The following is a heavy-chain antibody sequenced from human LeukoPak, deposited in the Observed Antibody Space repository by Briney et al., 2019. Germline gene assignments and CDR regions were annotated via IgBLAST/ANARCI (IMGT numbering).Heavy chain of an antibody. J-gene: IGHJ4*02. D-gene: IGHD2-2*01. CDR2: IFYSGTT. CDR1: GGSISSRSYY. Sequence: SETLSLTCTVSGGSISSRSYYWGWIRQPPGKGLEWIGSIFYSGTTYYNPSLKSRATISVDTSKNQFSLRLSSVTAADTAVYYCASENCSGTSCSSFDYWGQGTLVTVSS. V-gene: IGHV4-39*01. CDR3: ASENCSGTSCSSFDY.